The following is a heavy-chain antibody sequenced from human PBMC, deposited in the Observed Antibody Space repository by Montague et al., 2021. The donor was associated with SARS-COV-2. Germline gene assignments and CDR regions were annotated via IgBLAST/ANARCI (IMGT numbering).Heavy chain of an antibody. D-gene: IGHD5-18*01. V-gene: IGHV4-59*01. J-gene: IGHJ6*02. CDR2: IYYSGST. CDR1: GGSISSYY. CDR3: ASDGYSYDPSYYYGMDV. Sequence: SETLSLTCTVSGGSISSYYWSWIRQPPGKGLEWIGYIYYSGSTNYNPSLKSRVTISVDTSKNQFSLKLSSVTAADTAVYYCASDGYSYDPSYYYGMDVWGQGTTVTVSS.